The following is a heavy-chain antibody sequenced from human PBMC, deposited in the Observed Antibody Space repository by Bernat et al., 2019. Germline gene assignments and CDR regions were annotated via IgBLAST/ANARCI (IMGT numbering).Heavy chain of an antibody. CDR3: ARDYYDSSGYYCNFDY. CDR2: IKQDGSEK. CDR1: GFTFSSYW. J-gene: IGHJ4*02. Sequence: VQLVESGGGLVQPGGSLRLSCAASGFTFSSYWMSWVRQAPGKGLEWVANIKQDGSEKYYVDSVKGRFTISRDNAKNSLYLQMNSLRAEDTAVYYCARDYYDSSGYYCNFDYWGQGTLVTVSS. V-gene: IGHV3-7*03. D-gene: IGHD3-22*01.